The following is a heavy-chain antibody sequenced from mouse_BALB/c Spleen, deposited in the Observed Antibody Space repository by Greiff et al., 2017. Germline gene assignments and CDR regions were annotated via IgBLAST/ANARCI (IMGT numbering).Heavy chain of an antibody. D-gene: IGHD1-1*01. V-gene: IGHV1-7*01. Sequence: VQLQQSGAELAKPGASVKMSCKASGYTFTSYWMHWVKQRPGQGLEWIGYINPSTGYTEYNQKFKDKATLTADKSSSTAYMQLSSLTSEDSAVYYCARGGVVATRFDYWGQGTTLTVSS. J-gene: IGHJ2*01. CDR3: ARGGVVATRFDY. CDR2: INPSTGYT. CDR1: GYTFTSYW.